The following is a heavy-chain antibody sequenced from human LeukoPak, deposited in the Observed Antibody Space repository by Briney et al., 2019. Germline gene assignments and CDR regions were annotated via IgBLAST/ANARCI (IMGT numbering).Heavy chain of an antibody. CDR3: ARGASSGYRIDY. D-gene: IGHD5-18*01. CDR1: GFTFSSYS. J-gene: IGHJ4*02. V-gene: IGHV3-74*01. Sequence: GGSLRLSCAASGFTFSSYSMNWVRQAPGKGLAWVSRTSKDGSTTNYADSVKGRFTISRDNAKNTLYLQMNSLTAEDTALYYCARGASSGYRIDYWGQGTLVTVSS. CDR2: TSKDGSTT.